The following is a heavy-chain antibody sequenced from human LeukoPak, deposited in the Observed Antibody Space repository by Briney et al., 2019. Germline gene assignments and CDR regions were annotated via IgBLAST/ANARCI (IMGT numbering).Heavy chain of an antibody. V-gene: IGHV4-30-2*01. CDR1: GGSISSGGYY. D-gene: IGHD3/OR15-3a*01. J-gene: IGHJ4*02. Sequence: SETLSLTCTVSGGSISSGGYYWSWIRQPPGKGLEWIGYINHSGSTNYNPSLKSRVTISVDTSKNQFSLKLSSVTAADTAVYYCACLDGGDTGDDYWGQGTLVTVSS. CDR3: ACLDGGDTGDDY. CDR2: INHSGST.